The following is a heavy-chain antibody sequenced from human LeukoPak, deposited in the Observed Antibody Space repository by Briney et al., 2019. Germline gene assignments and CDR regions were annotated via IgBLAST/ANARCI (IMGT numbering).Heavy chain of an antibody. Sequence: PGRSLRLSCAPSGFTFSSYAMHWVRQAPGKGLEWVAVISYDGSNKYYADSVKGRFTISRDNSKNTLYLQMNRLRAEHTPVYYVARAHITMVRGVIGTFDYWGQGTLVTVSS. CDR3: ARAHITMVRGVIGTFDY. CDR1: GFTFSSYA. CDR2: ISYDGSNK. D-gene: IGHD3-10*01. V-gene: IGHV3-30*01. J-gene: IGHJ4*02.